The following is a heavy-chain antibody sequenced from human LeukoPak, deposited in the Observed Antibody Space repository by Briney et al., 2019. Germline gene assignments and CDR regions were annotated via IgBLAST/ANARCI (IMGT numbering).Heavy chain of an antibody. D-gene: IGHD3-3*01. CDR3: AKVVGAIFGVVDY. J-gene: IGHJ4*02. CDR2: ISASGGST. Sequence: GGSLRLSCAASGFTFSSYAMSWVRQAPGKGLEWVSAISASGGSTYYADSVKGRFTISRDNSKNTLYLQVNSLRAEDTAVYYCAKVVGAIFGVVDYWGRGTLVTVSS. V-gene: IGHV3-23*01. CDR1: GFTFSSYA.